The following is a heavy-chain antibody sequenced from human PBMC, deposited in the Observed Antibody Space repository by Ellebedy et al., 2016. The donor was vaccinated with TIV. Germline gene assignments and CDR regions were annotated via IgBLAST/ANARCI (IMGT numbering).Heavy chain of an antibody. V-gene: IGHV1-18*01. D-gene: IGHD2-8*01. Sequence: SVKVSCXAFVYTFTSYGISWVRQAPGQGLEWMGWISAYNGNTNYAQKLQGRVTMNTDTSTSTAYMELRSLRSDATAVYYCARGTGFCTNGVCEVDYWGQGTLVTVSS. CDR2: ISAYNGNT. CDR3: ARGTGFCTNGVCEVDY. J-gene: IGHJ4*02. CDR1: VYTFTSYG.